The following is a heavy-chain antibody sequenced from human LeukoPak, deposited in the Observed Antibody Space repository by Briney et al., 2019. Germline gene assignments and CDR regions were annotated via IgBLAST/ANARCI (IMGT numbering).Heavy chain of an antibody. D-gene: IGHD3-16*01. J-gene: IGHJ4*02. CDR1: GYSFTGYY. Sequence: ASVKVSCKASGYSFTGYYMHWVRQAPGQGLEWMGWINPHSGDTNYAQKFQGRVTMTRDTSISTAYMDLSRLRSDDTAVYYCAGATGDVSLLEDYWGQGTLVTVSS. CDR3: AGATGDVSLLEDY. V-gene: IGHV1-2*02. CDR2: INPHSGDT.